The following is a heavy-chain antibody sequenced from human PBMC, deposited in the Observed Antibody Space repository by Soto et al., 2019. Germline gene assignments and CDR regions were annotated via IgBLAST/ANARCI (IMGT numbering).Heavy chain of an antibody. Sequence: GGSLRLSCAASGFTFSSYAMHWVRQAPGKGLEWVAVISYDGSNKYYADSVKGRFTISRDNSKNTLYLQMNSLRAEDTAVYYCARECLAVAALYYYYGMDVWGQGTTVTVSS. D-gene: IGHD6-19*01. J-gene: IGHJ6*02. CDR1: GFTFSSYA. V-gene: IGHV3-30-3*01. CDR3: ARECLAVAALYYYYGMDV. CDR2: ISYDGSNK.